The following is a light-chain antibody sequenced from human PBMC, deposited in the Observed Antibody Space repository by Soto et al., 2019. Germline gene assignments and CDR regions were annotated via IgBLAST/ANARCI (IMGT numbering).Light chain of an antibody. CDR3: QSYDSSLSAYV. Sequence: QAVVTQPPSVSGAPGQRVTISCTGSTSNIGAGYGVHWYQQFPGTTPKLLIYDNINRPSGVPDRFSGSKSATSASLAITVLQAEDEADYYCQSYDSSLSAYVFGTGTKVTVL. J-gene: IGLJ1*01. V-gene: IGLV1-40*01. CDR1: TSNIGAGYG. CDR2: DNI.